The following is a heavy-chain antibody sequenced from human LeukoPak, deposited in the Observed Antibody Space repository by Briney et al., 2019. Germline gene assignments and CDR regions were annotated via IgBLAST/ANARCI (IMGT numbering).Heavy chain of an antibody. Sequence: GGSLGLSCAASGFTFSGYAMNWVRQAPGKGLEWVSAITGSGGTTYYADSVKGRFTISRDNSKNTLYLQMNSLRAEDTAVYYCAKDQWSYGGNSDYWGQGTLVTVSS. CDR2: ITGSGGTT. CDR3: AKDQWSYGGNSDY. V-gene: IGHV3-23*01. CDR1: GFTFSGYA. D-gene: IGHD1-26*01. J-gene: IGHJ4*02.